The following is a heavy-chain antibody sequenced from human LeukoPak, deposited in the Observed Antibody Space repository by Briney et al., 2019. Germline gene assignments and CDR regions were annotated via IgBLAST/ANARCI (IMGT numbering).Heavy chain of an antibody. V-gene: IGHV1-2*02. CDR3: ARADRLDGGPYLIGP. J-gene: IGHJ5*02. CDR1: GYSFTDYY. CDR2: INPNSGGT. D-gene: IGHD2-21*01. Sequence: ASVKVSCKTSGYSFTDYYMHWVRQAPGQRLEWMGWINPNSGGTSSAQKLQGRVTMTRDTSITTVYMEVSWLTSDDTAIYYCARADRLDGGPYLIGPWGQGTLVTVSS.